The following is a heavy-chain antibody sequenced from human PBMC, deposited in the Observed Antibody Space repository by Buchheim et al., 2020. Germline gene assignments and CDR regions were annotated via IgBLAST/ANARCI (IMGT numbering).Heavy chain of an antibody. Sequence: EVQLVESGGGLVQPGGSLRLSCAASGFTFSSYEMNWVRQAPGKGLEWVSYISSSGSTIYYADSVKGRFTISRDNAKNSLYLQMNSLRAEDTAVYYCARDASEVANYYYYGMDVWGQGTT. D-gene: IGHD2-15*01. V-gene: IGHV3-48*03. CDR2: ISSSGSTI. J-gene: IGHJ6*02. CDR1: GFTFSSYE. CDR3: ARDASEVANYYYYGMDV.